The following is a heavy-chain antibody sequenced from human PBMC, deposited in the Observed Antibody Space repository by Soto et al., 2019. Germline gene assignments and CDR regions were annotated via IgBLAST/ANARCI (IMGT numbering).Heavy chain of an antibody. D-gene: IGHD3-10*01. CDR2: VSTYTGTT. V-gene: IGHV1-18*01. Sequence: QVQLVQSGAEVKKPGASVKVSCKASGYTFTTYGISWVRQAPGQGLEWMGWVSTYTGTTDYAQKLQGRLTMTTDTSXSXXYLELTSLRSDDTAVYYCARDYYGSGAPDHYGMDVWGQGTTVTVYS. CDR1: GYTFTTYG. J-gene: IGHJ6*02. CDR3: ARDYYGSGAPDHYGMDV.